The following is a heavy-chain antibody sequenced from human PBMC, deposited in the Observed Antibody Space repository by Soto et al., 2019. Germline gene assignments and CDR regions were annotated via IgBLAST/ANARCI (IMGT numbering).Heavy chain of an antibody. CDR3: ARERSAAGTGWFDP. J-gene: IGHJ5*02. D-gene: IGHD6-13*01. CDR2: MNPNSGNT. CDR1: GYTFTSYD. Sequence: QVQLVQSGADVKKPGASVKVSCKASGYTFTSYDINWVRQATGQGLEWMGWMNPNSGNTGYAQKFQGRVTMTRNTSISTAYMELSSLRSEDTAVYYCARERSAAGTGWFDPWGQGTLVTVSS. V-gene: IGHV1-8*01.